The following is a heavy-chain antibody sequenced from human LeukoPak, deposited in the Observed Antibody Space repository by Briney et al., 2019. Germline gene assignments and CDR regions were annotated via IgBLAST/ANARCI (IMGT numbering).Heavy chain of an antibody. CDR1: GDPLSTYH. CDR2: IAYGTT. Sequence: SDTLSLTCSVSGDPLSTYHWKWLRQTPGKGLEWVGYIAYGTTDYNPSLKRRVTNSLDTSKNEVSLGLTSLTGGDTARYFCPRDQARSYGRYFVRWRQGALVTVCS. D-gene: IGHD4-17*01. V-gene: IGHV4-59*01. CDR3: PRDQARSYGRYFVR. J-gene: IGHJ4*02.